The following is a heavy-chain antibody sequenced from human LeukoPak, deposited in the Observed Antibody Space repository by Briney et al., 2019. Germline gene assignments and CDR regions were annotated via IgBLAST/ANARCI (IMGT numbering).Heavy chain of an antibody. CDR1: GFTFSSYW. CDR3: ARQTGATTTGGYYFDH. CDR2: INTDGSST. Sequence: GGSLRLSCAASGFTFSSYWMYWVRQAPGKGLVWVSRINTDGSSTSYADSVKGRFSISRDNAKNTLDLQMNSLRADDTAVYYCARQTGATTTGGYYFDHWVQGTLVTVSS. J-gene: IGHJ4*02. V-gene: IGHV3-74*01. D-gene: IGHD1-26*01.